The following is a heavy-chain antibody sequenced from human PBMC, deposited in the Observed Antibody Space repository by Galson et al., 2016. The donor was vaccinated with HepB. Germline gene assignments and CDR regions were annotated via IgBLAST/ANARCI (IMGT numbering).Heavy chain of an antibody. CDR1: GFTFSSYG. CDR2: ISYDGRIK. V-gene: IGHV3-30*18. CDR3: AKRGPGGSAWYLFDY. Sequence: SLRLSCAASGFTFSSYGIHWVRQAPGKGLQWVGVISYDGRIKYYGDSLKGRLTISRDNSKNTVYLQMNSLRPEETAVYYCAKRGPGGSAWYLFDYWGQGTLVTVSS. D-gene: IGHD6-19*01. J-gene: IGHJ4*02.